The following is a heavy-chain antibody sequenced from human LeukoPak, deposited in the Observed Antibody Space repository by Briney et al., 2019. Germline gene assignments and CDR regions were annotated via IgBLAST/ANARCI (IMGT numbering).Heavy chain of an antibody. CDR1: GFTFSSYA. CDR2: VSGSGSNT. Sequence: PGGSLRLSCAASGFTFSSYAMTWVRQAPGKGLEWVSTVSGSGSNTYYADSVKGRFTISRDNSKNTLYLQLNSLRAEDTAIYYCSKNLHNYYDSRGYYWWGQGTLVTVSS. J-gene: IGHJ4*02. V-gene: IGHV3-23*01. D-gene: IGHD3-22*01. CDR3: SKNLHNYYDSRGYYW.